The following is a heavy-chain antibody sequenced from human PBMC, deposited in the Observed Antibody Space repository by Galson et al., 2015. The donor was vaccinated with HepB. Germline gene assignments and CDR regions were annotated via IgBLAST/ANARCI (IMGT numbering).Heavy chain of an antibody. CDR3: AKDIRYSSSWVFDY. J-gene: IGHJ4*02. CDR2: ISWNSGSI. Sequence: SLRLSCAASGFTFDDYAMHWVRQAPGKGLEWVSGISWNSGSIGYADSVKGRFTISRDNAKNSLYLQMNSLRAEDTALYYCAKDIRYSSSWVFDYWGQGTLVTVSS. D-gene: IGHD6-13*01. CDR1: GFTFDDYA. V-gene: IGHV3-9*01.